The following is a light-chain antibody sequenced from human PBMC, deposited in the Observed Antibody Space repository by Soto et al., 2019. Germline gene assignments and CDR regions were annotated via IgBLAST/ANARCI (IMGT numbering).Light chain of an antibody. CDR1: QTISSW. Sequence: DIQMTQSPSTLSGSVGDRVTITSRASQTISSWLAWYQQKXGKAPKXXIYKASTLKSGVPSRFSGSGSGTDFTLTISSLQPDDFATYYCQHYNSYPEAFGQGTKVDIK. J-gene: IGKJ1*01. CDR3: QHYNSYPEA. V-gene: IGKV1-5*03. CDR2: KAS.